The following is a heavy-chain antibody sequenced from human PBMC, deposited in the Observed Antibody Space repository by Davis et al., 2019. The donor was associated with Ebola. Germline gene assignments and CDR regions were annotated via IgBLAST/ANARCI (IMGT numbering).Heavy chain of an antibody. CDR3: AKDTASGWSTGYFDL. Sequence: GESLKISCVASGFAFNNYAMSWVRQAPGKGLEWVSGISANGESPNYADSVKGRFTVSRDNSKNTMYLQMNSLRAEDTAVFHCAKDTASGWSTGYFDLWGRGTLVTVSS. CDR2: ISANGESP. CDR1: GFAFNNYA. D-gene: IGHD6-19*01. J-gene: IGHJ2*01. V-gene: IGHV3-23*01.